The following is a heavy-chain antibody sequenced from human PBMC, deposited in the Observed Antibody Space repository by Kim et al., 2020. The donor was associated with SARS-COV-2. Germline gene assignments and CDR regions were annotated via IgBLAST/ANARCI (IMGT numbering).Heavy chain of an antibody. D-gene: IGHD1-26*01. Sequence: GGSLRLSCAASGFTFSSYAMTWVRQAPGKGLEWVSTFSLSGGAYYADSVKGRFTISRDNFKNTLYLQMDSLRVEDTVIYYCANPTNTSGKFGYWGLGTLVTVSS. CDR1: GFTFSSYA. V-gene: IGHV3-23*01. CDR3: ANPTNTSGKFGY. J-gene: IGHJ4*02. CDR2: FSLSGGA.